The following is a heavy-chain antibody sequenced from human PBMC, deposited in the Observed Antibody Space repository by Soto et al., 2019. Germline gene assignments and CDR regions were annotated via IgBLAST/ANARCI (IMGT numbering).Heavy chain of an antibody. CDR2: ISAYNGNI. CDR3: AREDVVVVAATDYYGMDV. CDR1: GYTFTSYG. J-gene: IGHJ6*02. V-gene: IGHV1-18*01. D-gene: IGHD2-15*01. Sequence: QVQLVQSGAEVKKPGASVKVSCKASGYTFTSYGISWVRQAPGQGLEWMGWISAYNGNINYAQKLQGRVTMTTDTSTSTAYMELRSLRSDDTAVYYCAREDVVVVAATDYYGMDVWGQGTTVTVSS.